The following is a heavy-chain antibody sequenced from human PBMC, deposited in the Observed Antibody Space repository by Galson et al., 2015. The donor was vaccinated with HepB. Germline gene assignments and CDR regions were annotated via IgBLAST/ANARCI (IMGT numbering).Heavy chain of an antibody. CDR3: ARNQLVGGALDV. D-gene: IGHD3-10*01. CDR1: GFTFSSSR. J-gene: IGHJ6*02. CDR2: IWYDGSYK. V-gene: IGHV3-33*01. Sequence: SLILSCAASGFTFSSSRMHWVRQAPGTRLEWVAEIWYDGSYKFDLDSVKGRFTISRDNSKNTLYLEMSRLRGEDTALYYCARNQLVGGALDVWGQGTTVIVSS.